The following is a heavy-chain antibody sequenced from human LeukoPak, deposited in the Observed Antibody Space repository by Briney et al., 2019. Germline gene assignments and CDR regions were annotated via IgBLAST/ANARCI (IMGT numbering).Heavy chain of an antibody. CDR2: ISGSVGST. D-gene: IGHD3-16*02. J-gene: IGHJ3*02. V-gene: IGHV3-23*01. CDR3: AKRGIIESDAFDI. Sequence: GGSLRLSCAASGFTFSSYAMSWVRQAPGKGLEWVSAISGSVGSTYYADSVKGRFTISRDNSKNTLYLQMNSLRAEDTAVYYCAKRGIIESDAFDIWGQGTMVTVSS. CDR1: GFTFSSYA.